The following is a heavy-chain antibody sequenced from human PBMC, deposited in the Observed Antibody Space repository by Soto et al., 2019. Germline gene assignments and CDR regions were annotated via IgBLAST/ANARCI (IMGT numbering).Heavy chain of an antibody. Sequence: QVRLQESGPGLVNPSETLSLTCTVSGGSISSYYWSWIRQPPGKGLEWIGYMYNTGSTVYNPSLNSRVTISVDTSKNQFSLKLNSVTAADTAVYYCARDLWGYCGADCYPLDVWGQGTTVTVSS. J-gene: IGHJ6*02. CDR1: GGSISSYY. CDR2: MYNTGST. D-gene: IGHD2-21*02. CDR3: ARDLWGYCGADCYPLDV. V-gene: IGHV4-59*01.